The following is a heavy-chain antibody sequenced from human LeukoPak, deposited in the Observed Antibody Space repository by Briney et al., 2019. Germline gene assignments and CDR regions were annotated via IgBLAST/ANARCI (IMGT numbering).Heavy chain of an antibody. CDR2: IYHSGST. CDR1: GGSISSSNW. D-gene: IGHD3-10*01. Sequence: SETLSLTCAVSGGSISSSNWWSWVRQPPGKGLEWIGEIYHSGSTNYNPSLKSRVTISVDTSKNQFSLKLSSVTAADTAVYYCARERKSRAAFDIWGQGTMVTVSS. V-gene: IGHV4-4*02. J-gene: IGHJ3*02. CDR3: ARERKSRAAFDI.